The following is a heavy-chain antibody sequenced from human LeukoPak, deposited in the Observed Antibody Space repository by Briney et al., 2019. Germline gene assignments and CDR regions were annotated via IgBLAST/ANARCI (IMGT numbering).Heavy chain of an antibody. CDR2: IYHSGST. Sequence: PSETLSLTCTVSGASITTYYWTRIRQPPGKGLEWIGYIYHSGSTNYNPSLKSRVTISLDTSRNQFSLRLSSVTAADTAVYFCAREYSTSSEGDYFDYWGQGSLVTVSS. CDR1: GASITTYY. D-gene: IGHD6-6*01. V-gene: IGHV4-59*01. CDR3: AREYSTSSEGDYFDY. J-gene: IGHJ4*02.